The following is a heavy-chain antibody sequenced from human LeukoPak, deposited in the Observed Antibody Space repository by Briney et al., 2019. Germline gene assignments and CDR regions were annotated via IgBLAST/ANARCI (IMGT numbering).Heavy chain of an antibody. V-gene: IGHV4-59*01. D-gene: IGHD5-24*01. CDR2: TYYSGST. Sequence: SETLSLTCNDSGGSISSYYWGWIRQTPAKKLDRIGYTYYSGSTNYNPSLERRVTISVDTSKNQLSLKLSSVTAADTAVYYCARCGSPFQDGYNLFDYWGQGTLVTVSS. CDR3: ARCGSPFQDGYNLFDY. J-gene: IGHJ4*02. CDR1: GGSISSYY.